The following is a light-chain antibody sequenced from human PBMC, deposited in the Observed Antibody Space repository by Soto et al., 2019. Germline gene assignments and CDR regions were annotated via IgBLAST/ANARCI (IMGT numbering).Light chain of an antibody. J-gene: IGKJ1*01. Sequence: EIVMTQSPATLSVSPGDRAILSCRASQSVTSNLAWYQQKPGQAPRLLIYTTSTRATGIPDRFSGSGSQTDFTLTISSLQSEDFAVYYCQQYHKWPLTFGQGTKVEIK. CDR2: TTS. V-gene: IGKV3-15*01. CDR1: QSVTSN. CDR3: QQYHKWPLT.